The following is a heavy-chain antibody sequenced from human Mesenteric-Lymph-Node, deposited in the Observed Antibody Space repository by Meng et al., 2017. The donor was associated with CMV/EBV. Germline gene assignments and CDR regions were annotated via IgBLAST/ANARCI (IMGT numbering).Heavy chain of an antibody. J-gene: IGHJ3*02. D-gene: IGHD3-3*01. V-gene: IGHV3-9*01. CDR2: ISWNRGSI. Sequence: SLKTSCAASGSTFDDYVMYWVRQAPGKGLEWVLGISWNRGSIGYADSVKGRFTICRDNAKNFLSLQMNSLRAEDAALYYCAKDVPLHDGGFWSGAIPWDAFDIWGQGTMVTVSS. CDR3: AKDVPLHDGGFWSGAIPWDAFDI. CDR1: GSTFDDYV.